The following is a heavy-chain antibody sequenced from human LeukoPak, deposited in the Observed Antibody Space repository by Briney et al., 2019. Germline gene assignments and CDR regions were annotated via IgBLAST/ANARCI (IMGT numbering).Heavy chain of an antibody. J-gene: IGHJ4*02. D-gene: IGHD6-13*01. V-gene: IGHV3-30*18. CDR1: GFTFSDYA. CDR2: ISYDGSNK. CDR3: AKDSKRGSSWLDY. Sequence: GGSLRLSCAASGFTFSDYAMSWVRQAPGKGLEWVAVISYDGSNKYYADSVKGRFTISRDNSKNTLYLQMNSLRAEDTAVYYCAKDSKRGSSWLDYWGQGTLVTVSS.